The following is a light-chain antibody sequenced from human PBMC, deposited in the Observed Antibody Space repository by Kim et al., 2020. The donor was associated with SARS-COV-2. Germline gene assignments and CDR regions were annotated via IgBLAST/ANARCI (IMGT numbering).Light chain of an antibody. CDR3: QVWDSSSDHRV. Sequence: APGKTGRITCGGNNIGSKSVHGYQQKPGQAPVLVIHYDRDRPSGIPERFSGSNSGNTATLTISRVEAGDEADYYCQVWDSSSDHRVFGGGTKLTVL. CDR1: NIGSKS. CDR2: YDR. J-gene: IGLJ3*02. V-gene: IGLV3-21*04.